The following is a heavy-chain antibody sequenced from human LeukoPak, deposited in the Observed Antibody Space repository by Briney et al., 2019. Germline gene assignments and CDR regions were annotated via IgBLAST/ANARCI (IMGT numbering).Heavy chain of an antibody. D-gene: IGHD5-18*01. Sequence: GGSLRLSCAASGFTFSSYAMHWVRQAPGKGLEWVAVISYDGSNKSYADSVKGRFTISRVKSKNTLYLRMTSLRAEDTAVYYCARAVDTAMVLDYWGQGTLVTASS. CDR3: ARAVDTAMVLDY. V-gene: IGHV3-30-3*01. CDR1: GFTFSSYA. CDR2: ISYDGSNK. J-gene: IGHJ4*02.